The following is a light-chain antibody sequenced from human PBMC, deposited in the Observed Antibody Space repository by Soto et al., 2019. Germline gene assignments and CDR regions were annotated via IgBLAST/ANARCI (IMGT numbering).Light chain of an antibody. CDR3: QQSYSRPRT. V-gene: IGKV1-39*01. CDR2: TTS. CDR1: QSISTY. Sequence: DIQMTQSPSSLSASVGDRVTITCRSSQSISTYLNWYQQKPGKAPNLLIYTTSNLESGVPSRFSGSGSGTDFTLTINSLQPEDFATYFCQQSYSRPRTFDQGTKVEVK. J-gene: IGKJ1*01.